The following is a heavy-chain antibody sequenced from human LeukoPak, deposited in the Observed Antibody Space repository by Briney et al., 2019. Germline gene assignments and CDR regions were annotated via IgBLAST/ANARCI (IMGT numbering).Heavy chain of an antibody. J-gene: IGHJ2*01. CDR1: GGSFSGYY. V-gene: IGHV4-34*01. CDR3: ARGPDWYFDL. Sequence: SETLSLTCAVYGGSFSGYYWSWIRQPPGKGLEWIGEINHSGSTNYNPSLKSRVTISVDASKNQFSLKLSSVTAADTAVYYCARGPDWYFDLWGRGTLVTVSS. CDR2: INHSGST.